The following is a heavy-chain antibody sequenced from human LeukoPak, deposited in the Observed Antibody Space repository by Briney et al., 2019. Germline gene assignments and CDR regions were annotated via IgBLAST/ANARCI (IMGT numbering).Heavy chain of an antibody. D-gene: IGHD6-19*01. CDR2: ISGSGGST. CDR3: AKTGQRGWYELWFDP. CDR1: GFTFSSYA. V-gene: IGHV3-23*01. Sequence: GGSLRLSCAASGFTFSSYAMSWVRQAPGKGLEWVSAISGSGGSTYYADSVKGRFTISRDNSKNTLYLQMNSLRAEDTAVYYCAKTGQRGWYELWFDPWGQGTLVTVSS. J-gene: IGHJ5*02.